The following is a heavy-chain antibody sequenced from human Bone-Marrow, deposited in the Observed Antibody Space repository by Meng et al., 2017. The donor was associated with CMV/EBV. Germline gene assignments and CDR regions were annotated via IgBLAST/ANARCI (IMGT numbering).Heavy chain of an antibody. V-gene: IGHV1-18*01. Sequence: ASVKVSCKASGYTFTSYGISWVRQAPGQGLEWMGWISAYNGNTNYAQKLQGRVTMTTDTSTSTAYMELRSLRSDDTAVYYCARDAPHDYIDYYYYYGMDVWGQGTTVNVSS. D-gene: IGHD4-11*01. CDR1: GYTFTSYG. CDR2: ISAYNGNT. J-gene: IGHJ6*02. CDR3: ARDAPHDYIDYYYYYGMDV.